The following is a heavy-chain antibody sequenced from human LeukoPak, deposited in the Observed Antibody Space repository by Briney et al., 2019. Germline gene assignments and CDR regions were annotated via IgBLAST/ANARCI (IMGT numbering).Heavy chain of an antibody. D-gene: IGHD3-22*01. J-gene: IGHJ3*02. V-gene: IGHV3-64D*09. CDR1: GFTFSSYA. CDR3: VKAFYYDSSVTNAFDI. Sequence: PGGSLRLSCSASGFTFSSYAMHWVRQAPGKGLEYVSGISSNGGSTYYADSVKGRFTISRDNSKNTLYLQMSSLRAEDTAAYYCVKAFYYDSSVTNAFDIWGQGTMVTVSS. CDR2: ISSNGGST.